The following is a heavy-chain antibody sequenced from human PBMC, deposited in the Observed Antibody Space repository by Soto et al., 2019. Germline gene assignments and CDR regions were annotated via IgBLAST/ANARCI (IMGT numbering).Heavy chain of an antibody. Sequence: QVQLVESGGGVVQPGRSRRLSCAASGFTFNNYAMHWVRQAPGKGLEWVALISYDGSNKYYADSVKGRFTISRDNSKNTLYLQMNSLRAEDTAVYYCARDPLWGTAMVLWYFDLWGRGTLVTVSS. J-gene: IGHJ2*01. CDR3: ARDPLWGTAMVLWYFDL. CDR1: GFTFNNYA. V-gene: IGHV3-30-3*01. CDR2: ISYDGSNK. D-gene: IGHD5-18*01.